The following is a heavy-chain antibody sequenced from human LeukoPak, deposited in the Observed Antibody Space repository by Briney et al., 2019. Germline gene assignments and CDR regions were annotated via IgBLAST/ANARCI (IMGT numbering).Heavy chain of an antibody. J-gene: IGHJ4*02. CDR3: ARRAGGYSHPYDY. D-gene: IGHD4-23*01. Sequence: GGSLRLSCTASGFTFSNYWMHWVRQAPGKGLVWVSRIKSDGSSTNYADSVKGRFTISRDNSKNTLYLQMNSLRAEDTAVYYCARRAGGYSHPYDYWGQGILVTVSS. V-gene: IGHV3-74*01. CDR2: IKSDGSST. CDR1: GFTFSNYW.